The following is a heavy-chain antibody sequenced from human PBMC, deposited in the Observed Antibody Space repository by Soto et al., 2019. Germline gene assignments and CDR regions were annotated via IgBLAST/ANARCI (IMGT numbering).Heavy chain of an antibody. J-gene: IGHJ5*02. CDR2: IYYSGST. CDR3: ARHYSSGSRNWFDP. V-gene: IGHV4-39*01. D-gene: IGHD6-19*01. CDR1: GGSINSSSYF. Sequence: PSETLSLTCSVSGGSINSSSYFWGWVRQPPGKGLEWIGSIYYSGSTYYSPSLRSRVTISVDTSKNQFSLKLSSVTAADTAVFYCARHYSSGSRNWFDPWGQGTLVTVS.